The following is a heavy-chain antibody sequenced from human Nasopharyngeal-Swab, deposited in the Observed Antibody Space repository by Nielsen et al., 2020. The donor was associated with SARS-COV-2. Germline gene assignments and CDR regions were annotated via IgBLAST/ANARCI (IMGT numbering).Heavy chain of an antibody. J-gene: IGHJ6*02. CDR3: ARVHYYDSTYYYYGLDV. V-gene: IGHV4-59*13. CDR1: DYSISSYY. Sequence: SETLSLTCTVSDYSISSYYWTWIRQPPGQGLEWIGYIYYSGSPNYNPSLKSRVTLSLDTSKSQLSLKLSSVTAADTAVYYCARVHYYDSTYYYYGLDVWGQGTTVTVSS. D-gene: IGHD3-22*01. CDR2: IYYSGSP.